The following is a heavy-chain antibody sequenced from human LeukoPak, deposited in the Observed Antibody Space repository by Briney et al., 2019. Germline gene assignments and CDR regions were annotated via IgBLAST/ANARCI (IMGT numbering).Heavy chain of an antibody. CDR1: GFTVSGNY. CDR2: IYSGGTT. Sequence: PGGSLRLSCAVSGFTVSGNYMSWVRHAPGKGLEWVSLIYSGGTTYYADSVKGRFTISRDNAKNSLYLQMNSLRAEGTAVYYCAELGITMIGGVWGKGTTVTISS. V-gene: IGHV3-53*01. D-gene: IGHD3-10*02. CDR3: AELGITMIGGV. J-gene: IGHJ6*04.